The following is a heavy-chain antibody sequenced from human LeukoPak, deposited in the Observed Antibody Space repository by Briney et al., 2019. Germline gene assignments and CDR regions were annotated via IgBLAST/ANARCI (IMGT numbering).Heavy chain of an antibody. CDR1: GFTFSSYG. Sequence: GGSLRLSCAASGFTFSSYGMHWVRQAPGKGLEWVAVIWYDGSNKYYADSVKGRFTISRDNSKNTLYLQMNSLRAEDTAMYYCAKQHYYDSSGYYPPGDWGQGTLVTVSS. V-gene: IGHV3-33*06. CDR3: AKQHYYDSSGYYPPGD. CDR2: IWYDGSNK. J-gene: IGHJ4*02. D-gene: IGHD3-22*01.